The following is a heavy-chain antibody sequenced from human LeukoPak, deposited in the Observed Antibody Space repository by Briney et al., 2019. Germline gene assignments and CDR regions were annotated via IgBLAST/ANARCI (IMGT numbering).Heavy chain of an antibody. Sequence: GGSLRLSCAASGFTFSDYYMSWIRKAPGKGLEWVSYISSSGSTIYYADSVRGRLTISRDNAKNSLYLQMDSLRAEDTAVYYCAREERRGYNYGSVYYYYAMDVWGQGTTVTVSS. CDR1: GFTFSDYY. CDR2: ISSSGSTI. J-gene: IGHJ6*02. V-gene: IGHV3-11*01. CDR3: AREERRGYNYGSVYYYYAMDV. D-gene: IGHD5-18*01.